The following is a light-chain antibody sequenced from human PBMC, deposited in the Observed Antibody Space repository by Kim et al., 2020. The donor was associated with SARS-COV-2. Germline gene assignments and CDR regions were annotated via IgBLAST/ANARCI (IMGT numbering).Light chain of an antibody. J-gene: IGLJ3*02. V-gene: IGLV2-14*01. CDR3: TSYTSTITWV. CDR1: SSDVGGFNY. Sequence: QSDLTQPASVSGSPGQSITISCTGTSSDVGGFNYVSWYQQHPGKAPKLMIYGVSKRPSGVSNRFSGSKSGNTDSLTISGLQAEDEADYYCTSYTSTITWVFGGGTQLTVL. CDR2: GVS.